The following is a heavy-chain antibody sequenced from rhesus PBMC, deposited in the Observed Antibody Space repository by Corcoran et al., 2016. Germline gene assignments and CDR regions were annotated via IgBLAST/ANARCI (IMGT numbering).Heavy chain of an antibody. J-gene: IGHJ2*01. V-gene: IGHV4-122*02. CDR3: ARTVTPYWYFDL. D-gene: IGHD4-23*01. CDR2: ISYSGST. Sequence: QGPLPESGPGPVQSSETRSHPFAVPGGLVRRSFFPMTWNRHGPGKGLEWIGYISYSGSTTYNPSLKSRVTISSDTSKNQFSLKLSSVTAADTAVYYCARTVTPYWYFDLWGPGTPITISS. CDR1: GGLVRRSFFP.